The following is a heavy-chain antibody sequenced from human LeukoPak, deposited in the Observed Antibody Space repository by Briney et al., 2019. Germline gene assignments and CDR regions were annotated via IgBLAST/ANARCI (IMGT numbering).Heavy chain of an antibody. D-gene: IGHD3/OR15-3a*01. CDR3: GRQLEAYGLAADY. J-gene: IGHJ4*02. Sequence: SETLSLICTVSSDSINRDSWSWARQPPGTGLEWIGNISYSGTTNYNPSLKRRVTMSVDTSKNQISLKLYSVTAADSAVYYCGRQLEAYGLAADYWGQGTLVTVSS. V-gene: IGHV4-59*08. CDR1: SDSINRDS. CDR2: ISYSGTT.